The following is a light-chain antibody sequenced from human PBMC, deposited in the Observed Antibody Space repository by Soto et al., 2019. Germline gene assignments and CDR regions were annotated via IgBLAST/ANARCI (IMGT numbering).Light chain of an antibody. Sequence: EIVLTQSPGTLSLSTGERATLSCRASQSVSSNYLAWYQQKPGQAPRLLIYDASSRATGIPDRISGSGSGTDFTLTISRLEPEDFVVYYCQQYGSSPLTFGGGTKVDIK. V-gene: IGKV3-20*01. J-gene: IGKJ4*01. CDR3: QQYGSSPLT. CDR2: DAS. CDR1: QSVSSNY.